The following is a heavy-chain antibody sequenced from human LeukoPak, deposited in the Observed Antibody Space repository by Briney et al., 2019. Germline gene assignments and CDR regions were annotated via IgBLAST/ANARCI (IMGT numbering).Heavy chain of an antibody. Sequence: PSETLSLTCTVSGGSISSYYWSWIRQPPGKGLEWIGNIYHSGSTNYNLSLKSRVTISVDTSKNQFSLKLSSVTAADTAVYYCARVPPNYDFWSGYYPNWFDSWGQGTLVTVSS. J-gene: IGHJ5*01. CDR3: ARVPPNYDFWSGYYPNWFDS. D-gene: IGHD3-3*01. V-gene: IGHV4-59*01. CDR2: IYHSGST. CDR1: GGSISSYY.